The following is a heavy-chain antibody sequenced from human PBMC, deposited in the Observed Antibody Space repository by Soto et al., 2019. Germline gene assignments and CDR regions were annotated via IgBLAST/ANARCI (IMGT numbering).Heavy chain of an antibody. V-gene: IGHV4-4*02. Sequence: QVQLQESGPGLLRPSGTLSLTCAVSGASISSTTSGNWWSWVRQPPGKGLEWIGEIYHSGSTNYNPSLKSRVPPSVDKSKNQFSLRLNSVTAADTAVHFCARMVGATLVDFWGQGTLVTVSS. J-gene: IGHJ4*02. CDR3: ARMVGATLVDF. CDR1: GASISSTTSGNW. D-gene: IGHD1-26*01. CDR2: IYHSGST.